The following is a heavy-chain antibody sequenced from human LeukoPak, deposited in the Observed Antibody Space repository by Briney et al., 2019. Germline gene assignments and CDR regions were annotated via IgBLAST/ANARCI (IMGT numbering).Heavy chain of an antibody. Sequence: PSETLSLTCTVSGGSINSGDYYWSWIRQPPGKGLEWIGYIYYSGSTYYNPSLKSRVTISVDTSKNQFSLKLSSVTAADTAVYYCARDLTYYDFWSGYYTGMGLYDYWGQGTLVTVSS. D-gene: IGHD3-3*01. CDR1: GGSINSGDYY. J-gene: IGHJ4*02. V-gene: IGHV4-30-4*08. CDR3: ARDLTYYDFWSGYYTGMGLYDY. CDR2: IYYSGST.